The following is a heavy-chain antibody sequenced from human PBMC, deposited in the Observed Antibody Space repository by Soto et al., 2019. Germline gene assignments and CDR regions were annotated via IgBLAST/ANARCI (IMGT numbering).Heavy chain of an antibody. CDR1: GFNFENYA. D-gene: IGHD4-17*01. CDR2: ISWNSGQL. Sequence: VLLVESGGGLVQPDRPLRLSCAASGFNFENYAMHWVRQAPGKGLEWVSGISWNSGQLDYAGSVRGRFTNSRDNGKNSLYLEMNSLRPDDTALYFCAKDKSTGEYSYYRYMDVWGRGTTVIVSS. V-gene: IGHV3-9*01. CDR3: AKDKSTGEYSYYRYMDV. J-gene: IGHJ6*03.